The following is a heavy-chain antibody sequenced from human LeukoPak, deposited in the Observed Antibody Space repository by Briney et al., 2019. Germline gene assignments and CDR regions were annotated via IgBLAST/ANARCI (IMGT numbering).Heavy chain of an antibody. Sequence: SETLSLTCTVSGDSINSTNKYYWSWIRQSPGKGLEWIGYISYSGSTNYNPSLKSRVTISVDTSKNQFSLKMTSVTAADTAVYYCVRGGPENDNWRYYVDFWGQGSLVTVSS. CDR2: ISYSGST. CDR3: VRGGPENDNWRYYVDF. CDR1: GDSINSTNKYY. J-gene: IGHJ4*02. D-gene: IGHD1-1*01. V-gene: IGHV4-61*01.